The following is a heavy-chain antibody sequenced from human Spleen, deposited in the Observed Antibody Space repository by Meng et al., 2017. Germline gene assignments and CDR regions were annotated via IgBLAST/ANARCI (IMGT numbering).Heavy chain of an antibody. J-gene: IGHJ4*02. CDR2: ISHDGTNK. V-gene: IGHV3-30*04. D-gene: IGHD4-17*01. Sequence: GESLKISCAASGFIFSRHAMHWVRQAPGKGLEWATLISHDGTNKYYVDSVKGRFTISRDNSKSTLYLEMNSLRAEDTGVYYCARESDGYGDPLDYWGQGTLVTVSS. CDR1: GFIFSRHA. CDR3: ARESDGYGDPLDY.